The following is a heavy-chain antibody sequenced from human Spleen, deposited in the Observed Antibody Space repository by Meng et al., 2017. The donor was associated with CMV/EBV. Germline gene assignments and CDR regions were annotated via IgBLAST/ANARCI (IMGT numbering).Heavy chain of an antibody. V-gene: IGHV3-9*03. CDR2: VNWNSGII. Sequence: SLKISCAASGFFFEDYAMHWVRQAPGKGLEWVSGVNWNSGIIDYADSVKGRFTISRDNAKKSLHLQMNSLRAEDMALYYCARDIKGYSYGHFDNWGQGTLVTVSS. D-gene: IGHD5-18*01. CDR3: ARDIKGYSYGHFDN. J-gene: IGHJ4*02. CDR1: GFFFEDYA.